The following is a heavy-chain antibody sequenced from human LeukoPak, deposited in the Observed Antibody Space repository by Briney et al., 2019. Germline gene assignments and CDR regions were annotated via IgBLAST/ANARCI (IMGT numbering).Heavy chain of an antibody. D-gene: IGHD3-22*01. Sequence: PVKVSCKASGGSFSSHAISWVRQAPGQGLEWMGRIIPLFTITNAAQNFQGRVTFTADKSTPTFYMELSSLRSDDTAVYYCARDTSSGRGGMDVWGQGTTVTVSS. CDR1: GGSFSSHA. V-gene: IGHV1-69*04. CDR3: ARDTSSGRGGMDV. J-gene: IGHJ6*02. CDR2: IIPLFTIT.